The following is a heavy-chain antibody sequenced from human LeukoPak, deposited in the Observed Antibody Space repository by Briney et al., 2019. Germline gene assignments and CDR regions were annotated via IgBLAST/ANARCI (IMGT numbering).Heavy chain of an antibody. Sequence: SETLSLTFAVYGGSFSGYYCSWIRQPPGKGLEWIGEISHSRSTNYNPSLKSRVTISVDTSKNQFSLKLSSVTAADTAVYYCASGLLAVLLDYWGQGTLVTVSS. CDR3: ASGLLAVLLDY. CDR1: GGSFSGYY. CDR2: ISHSRST. V-gene: IGHV4-34*01. D-gene: IGHD3-10*01. J-gene: IGHJ4*02.